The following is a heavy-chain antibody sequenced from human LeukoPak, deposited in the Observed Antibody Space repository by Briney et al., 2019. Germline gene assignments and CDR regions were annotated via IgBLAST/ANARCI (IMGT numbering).Heavy chain of an antibody. CDR3: ARPPDYGDYGYYYMDV. D-gene: IGHD4-17*01. Sequence: GWSLRLSCAASGFTFSSYGMTWVRQAPGKGLEWVSYISSSSSTIYYADSVKGRFTISRDNAKNSLYLQLNSLRAEDTAVYYCARPPDYGDYGYYYMDVWGKGTTVTVSS. CDR2: ISSSSSTI. V-gene: IGHV3-48*01. J-gene: IGHJ6*03. CDR1: GFTFSSYG.